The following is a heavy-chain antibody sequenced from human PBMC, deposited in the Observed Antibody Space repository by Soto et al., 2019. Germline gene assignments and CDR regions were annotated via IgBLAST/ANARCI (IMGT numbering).Heavy chain of an antibody. V-gene: IGHV3-30-3*01. Sequence: QVQVVESGGGVVQPGRSLRLSCAASGFTFSSYAMHWVRQAPGKGLDWVAVISDDGINEYYADSVKGRFTISRDNSKNTLYLQRNSLSAEDTAVYYCAKGSAGHYNSGTLLDWGQGTLVTVSS. D-gene: IGHD3-10*01. CDR2: ISDDGINE. CDR3: AKGSAGHYNSGTLLD. J-gene: IGHJ4*02. CDR1: GFTFSSYA.